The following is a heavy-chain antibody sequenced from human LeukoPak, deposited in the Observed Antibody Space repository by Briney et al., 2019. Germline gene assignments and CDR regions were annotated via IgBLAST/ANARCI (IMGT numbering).Heavy chain of an antibody. V-gene: IGHV3-48*01. CDR2: IISSSNTI. Sequence: GGSLRLSCAVSGFTFSTHSMNGLRQAPGKGLEWVSYIISSSNTIYYADSVKGRFTISRDNAKNSLYLQMNSLRAEDTAVYYCARAVGHGSGSPRMDVWGKGTTVTVSS. J-gene: IGHJ6*04. CDR3: ARAVGHGSGSPRMDV. CDR1: GFTFSTHS. D-gene: IGHD3-10*01.